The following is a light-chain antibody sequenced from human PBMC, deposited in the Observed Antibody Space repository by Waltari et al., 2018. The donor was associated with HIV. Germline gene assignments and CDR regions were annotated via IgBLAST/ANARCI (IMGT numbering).Light chain of an antibody. CDR1: VLAKKY. CDR3: YSAADNNPV. Sequence: SYELTQPSSVSVSPGQTARITCSGDVLAKKYARWFQQKPGQAPVLVIYKDSERPSGIPELFSGSSSGTTVTLTISGAQVEDEADYYCYSAADNNPVFGGGTKLTVL. V-gene: IGLV3-27*01. CDR2: KDS. J-gene: IGLJ3*02.